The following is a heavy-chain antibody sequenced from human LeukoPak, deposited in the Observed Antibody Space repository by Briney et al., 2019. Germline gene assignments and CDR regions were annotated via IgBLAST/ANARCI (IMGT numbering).Heavy chain of an antibody. CDR2: ISYDGSNK. CDR3: ARDRRYSGYDEGYFDY. Sequence: GGSLRLSCAASGFTFGSYAMHWVRQAPGKGLEWVAVISYDGSNKYYADSVKGRFTISRDNSKNTLYLQMNSLRAEDTAVYYCARDRRYSGYDEGYFDYWGQGTLVTVSS. J-gene: IGHJ4*02. D-gene: IGHD5-12*01. V-gene: IGHV3-30-3*01. CDR1: GFTFGSYA.